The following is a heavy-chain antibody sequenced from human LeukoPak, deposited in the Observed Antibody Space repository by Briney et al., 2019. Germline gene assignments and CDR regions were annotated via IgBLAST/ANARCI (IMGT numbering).Heavy chain of an antibody. D-gene: IGHD3-16*01. V-gene: IGHV3-74*01. Sequence: GGSLGLSCAASGFTFSSSWMHWVRQAPGKGLVWVSRITRDGSSTTYADSVKGRFTTSRDNAKNTLYLQMDSLRDDDTAVYYCARDPGYESWSPFWGGMDVWGNGTTVIVSS. CDR3: ARDPGYESWSPFWGGMDV. CDR1: GFTFSSSW. CDR2: ITRDGSST. J-gene: IGHJ6*04.